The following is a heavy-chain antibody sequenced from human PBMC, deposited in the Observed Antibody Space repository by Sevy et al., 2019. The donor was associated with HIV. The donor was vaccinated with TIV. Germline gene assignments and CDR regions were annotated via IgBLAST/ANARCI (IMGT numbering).Heavy chain of an antibody. CDR1: GFTFNIHW. V-gene: IGHV3-74*01. CDR2: INLDGLIT. CDR3: AGGSRGVATN. J-gene: IGHJ4*02. Sequence: GGSLRLSCVASGFTFNIHWMHWVRQVPGKGLVWVSRINLDGLITNYADSVTGQFTISRDNAKNTVYLQMNSLRVDDTAVYYCAGGSRGVATNWGQGTLVTVSS. D-gene: IGHD3-10*01.